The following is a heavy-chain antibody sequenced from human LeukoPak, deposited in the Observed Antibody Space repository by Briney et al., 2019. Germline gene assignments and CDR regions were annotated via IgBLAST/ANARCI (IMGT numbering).Heavy chain of an antibody. CDR2: ISYDGSNK. CDR1: GFTFSSYV. J-gene: IGHJ3*02. V-gene: IGHV3-30*04. D-gene: IGHD3-22*01. Sequence: GGSLRLSCAASGFTFSSYVMHWVRQAPGKGLEWVAVISYDGSNKYYADSVKGRFTISRDNSKNTLYLQMNSLRAEDTAVYYCASYYYDSSGYYYDAFDIWGQGTMVTVSS. CDR3: ASYYYDSSGYYYDAFDI.